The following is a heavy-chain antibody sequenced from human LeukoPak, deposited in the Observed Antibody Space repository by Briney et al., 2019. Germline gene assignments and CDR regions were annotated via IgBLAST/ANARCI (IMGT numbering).Heavy chain of an antibody. V-gene: IGHV4-34*01. CDR1: GGSFSGYY. J-gene: IGHJ4*02. CDR3: ASVIAAAGKDYYFDY. CDR2: INHSGST. D-gene: IGHD6-13*01. Sequence: SETLSLTCAVYGGSFSGYYWSWIRQPPVKGLEWIGEINHSGSTNYNPSLKSRVTISVDTSKNQFSLKLSSVTAADTAVYYCASVIAAAGKDYYFDYWGQGTLVTVSS.